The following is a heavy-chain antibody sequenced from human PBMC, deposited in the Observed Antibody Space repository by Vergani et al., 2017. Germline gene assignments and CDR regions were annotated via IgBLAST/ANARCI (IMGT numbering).Heavy chain of an antibody. CDR2: IYHSGST. Sequence: QVQLQESGPGLVKPSGTLSLTCAVSGGSISRSNWWSWVRQPLGKGLEWIGEIYHSGSTNYNPSLKSRVTISVDKSKNQFSLKLSSVTAADTAVYFFARGAGLLWFGELSHPPHDPWGQGTLVTVSS. CDR1: GGSISRSNW. J-gene: IGHJ5*02. D-gene: IGHD3-10*01. CDR3: ARGAGLLWFGELSHPPHDP. V-gene: IGHV4-4*02.